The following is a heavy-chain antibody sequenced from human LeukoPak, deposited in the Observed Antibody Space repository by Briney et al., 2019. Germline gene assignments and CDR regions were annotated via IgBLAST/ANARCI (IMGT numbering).Heavy chain of an antibody. D-gene: IGHD5-18*01. V-gene: IGHV3-64*01. CDR2: IGNGGSI. CDR3: ARDFRYGSGFDF. Sequence: SGGSLRLSCVASGFAFSSYALHWVRQAPGKGLQYVSGIGNGGSIDYANSVKGRFTISRDNSKNTLYLKMGSLRPEDMAVYYCARDFRYGSGFDFWGQGTLVTVSS. J-gene: IGHJ4*02. CDR1: GFAFSSYA.